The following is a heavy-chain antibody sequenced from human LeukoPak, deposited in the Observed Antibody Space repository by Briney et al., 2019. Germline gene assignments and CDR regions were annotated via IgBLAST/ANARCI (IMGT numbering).Heavy chain of an antibody. Sequence: PGGSLRLSCAASGFTFDDYAMHWVRQAPGKGLEWVSGISWNSGSIGYADSVKGRFTISRDNAKNSLYLQMNSLRAEDTAVYYCAGVPASMDVRGKGTTVTASS. V-gene: IGHV3-9*01. J-gene: IGHJ6*03. CDR2: ISWNSGSI. D-gene: IGHD2-2*01. CDR1: GFTFDDYA. CDR3: AGVPASMDV.